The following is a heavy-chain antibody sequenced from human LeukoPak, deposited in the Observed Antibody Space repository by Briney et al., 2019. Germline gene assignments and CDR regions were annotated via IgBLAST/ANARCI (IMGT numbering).Heavy chain of an antibody. Sequence: PETLSLTCTVSGGSTSSYYWSWIRQPAGKGLEWIGRIYTSGSTNYNPSLKSRVTMSVDTSKNQFSLKLSSVTAADTAVYYCAREVAAAGTIDYWGQGTLVTVSS. J-gene: IGHJ4*02. CDR3: AREVAAAGTIDY. CDR1: GGSTSSYY. V-gene: IGHV4-4*07. CDR2: IYTSGST. D-gene: IGHD6-13*01.